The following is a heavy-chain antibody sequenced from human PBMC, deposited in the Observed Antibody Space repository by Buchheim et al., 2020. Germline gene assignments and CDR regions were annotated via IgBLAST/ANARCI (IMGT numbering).Heavy chain of an antibody. D-gene: IGHD1-26*01. CDR3: ARARGLDPGGYFDL. V-gene: IGHV3-11*01. CDR1: GFTFSDYY. CDR2: ISDDAITT. J-gene: IGHJ2*01. Sequence: QVQLVESGGGLVKPGGSLRLSCAASGFTFSDYYMVWVRQAPGKGLEWVSYISDDAITTRYADSVMGRFTISRDNAKSSLFLQMNSLRPEDTAVYYCARARGLDPGGYFDLWGRG.